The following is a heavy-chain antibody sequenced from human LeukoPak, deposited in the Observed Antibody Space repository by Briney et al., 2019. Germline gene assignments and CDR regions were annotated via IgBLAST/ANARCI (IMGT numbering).Heavy chain of an antibody. J-gene: IGHJ5*02. CDR3: ARDWSYDFWSGYVDEWWFDP. CDR1: GGTFSSYA. CDR2: IIPIFGTA. D-gene: IGHD3-3*01. V-gene: IGHV1-69*06. Sequence: SVKVSCKASGGTFSSYAISWVRQAPGQGLEWMGGIIPIFGTANYAQKFQGRVTITADKSTSTAYMELSSLRSEDTAVYYCARDWSYDFWSGYVDEWWFDPWGQGTLVTVSS.